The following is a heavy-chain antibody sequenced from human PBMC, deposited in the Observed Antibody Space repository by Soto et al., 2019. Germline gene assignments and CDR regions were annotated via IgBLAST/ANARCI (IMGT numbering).Heavy chain of an antibody. Sequence: GGSLRLSCAASGFTFSSYWMHWVRQAPGKGLVWVSRINSDGSITTYADSVKGRFTISRDNAKNMLYLQMNSLRAEDTAVYYCARAMAGITGVDYRGQGTLVTVSS. CDR2: INSDGSIT. V-gene: IGHV3-74*01. D-gene: IGHD1-7*01. J-gene: IGHJ4*02. CDR3: ARAMAGITGVDY. CDR1: GFTFSSYW.